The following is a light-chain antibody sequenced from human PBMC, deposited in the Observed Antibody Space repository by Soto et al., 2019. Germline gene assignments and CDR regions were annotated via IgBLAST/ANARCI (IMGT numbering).Light chain of an antibody. CDR3: QQYGTSFWT. Sequence: EIVLTRSPGTLSLSPGERATLSCRTSQSVSSSYLAWYQQKPGQAPRLLIYGASTRATGIPDRFSGSGSGTDFTLTISRLEPEDFAVYYCQQYGTSFWTFGQGTKV. CDR2: GAS. V-gene: IGKV3-20*01. J-gene: IGKJ1*01. CDR1: QSVSSSY.